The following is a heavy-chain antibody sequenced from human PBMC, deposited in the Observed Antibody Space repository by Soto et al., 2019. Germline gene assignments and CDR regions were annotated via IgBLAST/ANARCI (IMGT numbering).Heavy chain of an antibody. Sequence: GASVKVSCKASGYTFTGYYMHWVRQAPGQGLEWMGWINPNSGGTNYAQKFQGRVTMTRDTSISTAYMELSRLRSDDTAVYYCARAQIAVAGTGAFDIWGQGTMVTVSS. V-gene: IGHV1-2*02. CDR1: GYTFTGYY. J-gene: IGHJ3*02. CDR2: INPNSGGT. D-gene: IGHD6-19*01. CDR3: ARAQIAVAGTGAFDI.